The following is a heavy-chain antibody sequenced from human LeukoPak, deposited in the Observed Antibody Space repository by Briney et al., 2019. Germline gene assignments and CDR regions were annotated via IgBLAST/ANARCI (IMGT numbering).Heavy chain of an antibody. D-gene: IGHD6-6*01. CDR2: ISSSGSTI. Sequence: GGSLRLSCAASGFTFSDYYMSWIRQAPGKGLEWVSYISSSGSTIYYADSVKGRFTISRDNSKDTLSLQMNSLRAEDTAVYYCAKGYSTSSTYDCWGQGSLDTVSS. CDR3: AKGYSTSSTYDC. CDR1: GFTFSDYY. J-gene: IGHJ4*02. V-gene: IGHV3-11*01.